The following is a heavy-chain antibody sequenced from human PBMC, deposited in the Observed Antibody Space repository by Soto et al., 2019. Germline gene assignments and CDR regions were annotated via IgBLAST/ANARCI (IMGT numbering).Heavy chain of an antibody. CDR1: GGTFRTYT. CDR3: TLGSWSAETFDI. D-gene: IGHD2-2*01. Sequence: QVQRVQSGAEVKKPGSSVKVSCKASGGTFRTYTVIWVRQAPGQGLEWMGRTLPMVDITNSAQSFQGRLTMTADKSTSTVYLELSSLRFEDTALYYCTLGSWSAETFDIWGRGTMVTVSS. J-gene: IGHJ3*02. V-gene: IGHV1-69*02. CDR2: TLPMVDIT.